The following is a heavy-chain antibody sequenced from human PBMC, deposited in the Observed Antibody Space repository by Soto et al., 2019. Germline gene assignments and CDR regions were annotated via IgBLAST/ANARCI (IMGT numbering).Heavy chain of an antibody. CDR1: GGSISSSSYY. Sequence: SETLSLTCTVSGGSISSSSYYWGWIRQPPGKGLEWIGSIYYSGSTYYNPSLKNRVTISADTSNNQFSLKLTSVTAADTAVYYCASRAVDKSRGGEYWGRGTLVTVSS. D-gene: IGHD5-12*01. CDR2: IYYSGST. J-gene: IGHJ4*02. CDR3: ASRAVDKSRGGEY. V-gene: IGHV4-39*01.